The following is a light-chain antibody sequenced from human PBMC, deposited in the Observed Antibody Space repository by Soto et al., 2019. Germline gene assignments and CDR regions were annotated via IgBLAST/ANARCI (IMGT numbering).Light chain of an antibody. V-gene: IGLV2-14*01. Sequence: QSVLTQPSSVPGSPGQSITISCTGTSSDVGGYNYVSWYQQHPGKAPKLMIYDVSNRPSGVSNRFSGSKSGNTASLTISGLQAEADGDYYCSSYTSSSTPVFGTGPKVPV. CDR1: SSDVGGYNY. CDR2: DVS. CDR3: SSYTSSSTPV. J-gene: IGLJ1*01.